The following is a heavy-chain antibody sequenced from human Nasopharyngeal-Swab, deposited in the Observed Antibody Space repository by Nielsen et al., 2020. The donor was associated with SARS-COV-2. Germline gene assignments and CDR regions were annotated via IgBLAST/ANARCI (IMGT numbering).Heavy chain of an antibody. CDR3: ARSPRGGFDP. V-gene: IGHV4-34*01. CDR2: INHSGGT. D-gene: IGHD3-10*01. J-gene: IGHJ5*02. Sequence: SETLSLTCAVYGGSFSGYYWSWIRQPPGKGLEWIGEINHSGGTNYNPSLKSRVTISVDTSKNQFSPKLSSVTAADTAVYYCARSPRGGFDPWGQGTLITVSS. CDR1: GGSFSGYY.